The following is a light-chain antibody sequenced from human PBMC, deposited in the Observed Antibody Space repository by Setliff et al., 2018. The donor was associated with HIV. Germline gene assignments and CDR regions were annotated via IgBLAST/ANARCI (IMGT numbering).Light chain of an antibody. Sequence: QSALAQPASVSGSPGQSITISCTGGDDNIANYESVSWYQQHPGEVPKLIIYEVAERPSGISDRFSGSKSGNTASLTISRLQTEDGAHYYCCSYVSGDTWIFGGGTKVTVL. CDR1: DDNIANYES. CDR3: CSYVSGDTWI. J-gene: IGLJ2*01. V-gene: IGLV2-23*02. CDR2: EVA.